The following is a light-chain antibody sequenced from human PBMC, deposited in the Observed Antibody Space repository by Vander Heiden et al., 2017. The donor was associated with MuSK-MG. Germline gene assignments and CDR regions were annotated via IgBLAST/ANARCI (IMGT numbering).Light chain of an antibody. Sequence: DIQMTQSPSSLSASVGDRVTITCRASQSITTYLNWYQQKPGKAPKLLIYAASSLQSGVPSRFSGSGSGTDFTLTISRLQPEDFATFYCQQSDNTPYTFGQGTKLXIK. V-gene: IGKV1-39*01. CDR1: QSITTY. J-gene: IGKJ2*01. CDR3: QQSDNTPYT. CDR2: AAS.